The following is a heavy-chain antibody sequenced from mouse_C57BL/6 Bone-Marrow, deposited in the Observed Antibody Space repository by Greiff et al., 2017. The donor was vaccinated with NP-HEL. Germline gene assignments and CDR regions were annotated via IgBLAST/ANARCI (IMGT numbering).Heavy chain of an antibody. CDR3: ARPPWATVVAEGYFDV. Sequence: QVQLQQPGAELVKPGASVKLSCKASGYTFTSYWMHWVKQRPGQGLEWIGMIHPNSGSTNYNEKFKSKATLTVDKSSSTAYMQLSSLTSEDSAVYYCARPPWATVVAEGYFDVWGTGTTVTVSS. CDR2: IHPNSGST. D-gene: IGHD1-1*01. J-gene: IGHJ1*03. CDR1: GYTFTSYW. V-gene: IGHV1-64*01.